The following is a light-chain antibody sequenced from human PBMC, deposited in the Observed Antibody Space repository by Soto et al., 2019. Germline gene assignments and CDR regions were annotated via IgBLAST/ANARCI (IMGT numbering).Light chain of an antibody. CDR3: QQRSIWPPMYT. CDR2: DAS. V-gene: IGKV3-11*01. J-gene: IGKJ2*01. CDR1: QSVSSY. Sequence: EIVLTQSPATLSLSPGERATLSCRSSQSVSSYLAWYQQKPGQAPRLLIYDASNRATGIPARFSGSGSGTDFTLTISSLEPEDFAVYHCQQRSIWPPMYTFGQETKLEIK.